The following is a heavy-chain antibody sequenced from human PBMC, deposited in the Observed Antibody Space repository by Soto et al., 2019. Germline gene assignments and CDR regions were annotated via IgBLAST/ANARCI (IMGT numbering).Heavy chain of an antibody. CDR2: ISSSSSTI. CDR1: GFTFSSYS. J-gene: IGHJ3*02. Sequence: GGSLRLSCAASGFTFSSYSMNWVRQAPGKGLEWVSYISSSSSTIYYADSVKGRFTISRDNAKNSLYLQMNSLRAGDTAVYYCARDIRSPWSGYYNHAFDIWGQGTMVTVSS. V-gene: IGHV3-48*01. CDR3: ARDIRSPWSGYYNHAFDI. D-gene: IGHD3-3*01.